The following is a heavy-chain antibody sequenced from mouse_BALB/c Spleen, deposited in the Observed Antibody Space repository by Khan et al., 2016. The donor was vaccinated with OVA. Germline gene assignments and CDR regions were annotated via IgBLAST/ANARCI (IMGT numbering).Heavy chain of an antibody. J-gene: IGHJ4*01. CDR3: ARSNDYGSGLHAMDY. CDR2: IAPGSGST. Sequence: DLVKPGASVKLSCRASGYTFTSYWSNWIKQRPGQGFEWIGRIAPGSGSTSYNEMFKGQAILTVETSSSTADIQLSSPSSAASAGRFCARSNDYGSGLHAMDYWGQGTSVTVSS. CDR1: GYTFTSYW. D-gene: IGHD1-1*01. V-gene: IGHV1S41*01.